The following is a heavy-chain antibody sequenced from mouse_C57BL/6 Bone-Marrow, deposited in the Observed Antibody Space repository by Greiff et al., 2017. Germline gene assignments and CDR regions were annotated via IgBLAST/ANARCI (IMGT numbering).Heavy chain of an antibody. CDR2: ISSGGSYT. CDR1: GFTFSSYG. Sequence: EVKLVESGGDLVKPGGSLKLSCAASGFTFSSYGMSWVRQTPDKRLEWVATISSGGSYTYYPDSVKGRFTISRDNAKNTLYLQMSSLKSEDTAMYYCARHRYYYGSGYDYWGQGTTLTVSS. D-gene: IGHD1-1*01. CDR3: ARHRYYYGSGYDY. V-gene: IGHV5-6*01. J-gene: IGHJ2*01.